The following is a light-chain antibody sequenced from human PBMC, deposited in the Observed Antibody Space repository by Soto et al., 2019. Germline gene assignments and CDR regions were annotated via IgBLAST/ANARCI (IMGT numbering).Light chain of an antibody. CDR2: EVS. V-gene: IGLV2-23*02. J-gene: IGLJ2*01. CDR1: SNDVGSYNL. CDR3: CSYADGDTLV. Sequence: QSALTQPASVSGSPGQSITVSCTGTSNDVGSYNLVSWYQQHPGKAPKLMIFEVSMRPSGVSNRFSGSKSDNTASLTISGLQAEDDADYCCCSYADGDTLVFGGGTKLTVL.